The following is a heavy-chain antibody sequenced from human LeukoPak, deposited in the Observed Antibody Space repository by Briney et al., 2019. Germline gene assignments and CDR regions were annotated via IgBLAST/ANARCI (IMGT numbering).Heavy chain of an antibody. CDR3: AKDIARYFDWLLEN. J-gene: IGHJ4*02. CDR1: GFTISSYS. D-gene: IGHD3-9*01. CDR2: ISSSSSYI. V-gene: IGHV3-21*04. Sequence: PGGSLRLSCAASGFTISSYSMNWVRQAPGKGLEWASSISSSSSYIYYADSVKGRFTISRDNSKNSLYLQMNSLRTEDTALYYCAKDIARYFDWLLENWGQGTLVTVSS.